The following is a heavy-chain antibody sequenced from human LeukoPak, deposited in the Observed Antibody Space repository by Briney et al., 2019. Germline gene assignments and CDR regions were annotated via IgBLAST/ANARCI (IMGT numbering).Heavy chain of an antibody. CDR3: ARGGGIAVAGPQFGYYYGMDV. Sequence: SVKASCKASGNTFIGYWIHWVRQAPGQGLEWMGGIIPIFGTANYAQKFQGRVTITADESTSTAYMELSSLRSEDTAVYYCARGGGIAVAGPQFGYYYGMDVWGQGTTVTVSS. CDR1: GNTFIGYW. D-gene: IGHD6-19*01. V-gene: IGHV1-69*13. J-gene: IGHJ6*02. CDR2: IIPIFGTA.